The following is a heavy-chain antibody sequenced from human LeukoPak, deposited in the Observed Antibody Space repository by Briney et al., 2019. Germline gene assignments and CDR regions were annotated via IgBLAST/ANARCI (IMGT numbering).Heavy chain of an antibody. J-gene: IGHJ4*02. CDR1: GGSISSYY. V-gene: IGHV4-59*01. D-gene: IGHD6-13*01. Sequence: PSETLSLTCTVSGGSISSYYWSWIRQPPGKGLEWIGYIYYSGSTNYNPSLKSRVTISVDTSKNQFSLKLSSVTAAETAVYYCARGFRVSYSGSWYLGDYFDYWGQGTLVTVSS. CDR2: IYYSGST. CDR3: ARGFRVSYSGSWYLGDYFDY.